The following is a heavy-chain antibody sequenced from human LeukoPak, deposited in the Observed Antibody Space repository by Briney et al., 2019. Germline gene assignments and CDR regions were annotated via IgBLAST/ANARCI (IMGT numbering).Heavy chain of an antibody. CDR2: INQGGSDK. CDR3: TRDRSRAEDD. J-gene: IGHJ4*02. V-gene: IGHV3-7*01. CDR1: GFTCRGHW. D-gene: IGHD1-14*01. Sequence: GGSLRLSCAASGFTCRGHWMSWVRQAPGKGLEWVANINQGGSDKYYVDSVKGRFTISRDNANNLLYLQMNSLRGEDTAVYYCTRDRSRAEDDWGQGTLVTVSS.